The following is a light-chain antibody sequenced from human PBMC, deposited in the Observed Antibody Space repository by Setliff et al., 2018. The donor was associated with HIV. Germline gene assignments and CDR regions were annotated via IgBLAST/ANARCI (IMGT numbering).Light chain of an antibody. Sequence: QSVLTQPPSVSGSPGQSIIISCTGTINNIGSYNRVSWYQQRPGPAPKLIIFEVNKRRSGVSNRFSGPKSGSTASLAISGLQADDEGDYYCCSYAGTDTFVVFGTGTKVTVL. J-gene: IGLJ1*01. V-gene: IGLV2-23*02. CDR2: EVN. CDR3: CSYAGTDTFVV. CDR1: INNIGSYNR.